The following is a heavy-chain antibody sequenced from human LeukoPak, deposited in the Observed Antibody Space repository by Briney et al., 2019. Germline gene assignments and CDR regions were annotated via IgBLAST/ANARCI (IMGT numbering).Heavy chain of an antibody. D-gene: IGHD2-2*01. V-gene: IGHV4-30-2*01. CDR3: ATQSGDIVVVDSNYYYYMDV. CDR2: IYHSGST. Sequence: SQTLSLTCTVSGGSISSGGYYWSWIRQPPGKGLEWIGYIYHSGSTYYNPSLKSRVTISVDRSKNQFSLKLSSVTAADTAVYYCATQSGDIVVVDSNYYYYMDVWGKGTTVTVSS. CDR1: GGSISSGGYY. J-gene: IGHJ6*03.